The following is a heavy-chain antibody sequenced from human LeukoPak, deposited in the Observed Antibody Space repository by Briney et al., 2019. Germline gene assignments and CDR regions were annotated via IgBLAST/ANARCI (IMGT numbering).Heavy chain of an antibody. CDR3: ARDLSAVAGAGFFDL. CDR1: GGTFSSYA. CDR2: IIPILTIA. V-gene: IGHV1-69*04. Sequence: SVKVSCKASGGTFSSYAISWVRQAPGQGLEWMGRIIPILTIADCAQKFQGRVTITADKSTSTAYMELSSLRSEDTAVYYCARDLSAVAGAGFFDLWGRGTLVTVSS. J-gene: IGHJ2*01. D-gene: IGHD6-19*01.